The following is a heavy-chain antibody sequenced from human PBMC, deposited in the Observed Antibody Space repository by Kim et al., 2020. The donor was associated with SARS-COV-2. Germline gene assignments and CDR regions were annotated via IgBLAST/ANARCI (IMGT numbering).Heavy chain of an antibody. Sequence: VKSRFTSSRDNSKITLYLQMNSLRAEDTAVYYCAKAPVNYDSSGYYYFDDWGQGTLVTVSS. D-gene: IGHD3-22*01. CDR3: AKAPVNYDSSGYYYFDD. J-gene: IGHJ4*02. V-gene: IGHV3-23*03.